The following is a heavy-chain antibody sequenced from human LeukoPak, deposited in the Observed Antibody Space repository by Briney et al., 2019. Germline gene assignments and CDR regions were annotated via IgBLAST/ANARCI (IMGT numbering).Heavy chain of an antibody. J-gene: IGHJ5*02. Sequence: VASVKVSCKASGYTFTSYDINWVRQATGQGLEWMGWMNPNSGNTGYGQKFQGRVTMTSSISTAYMELSSLRSEDTAVYYCARAPMVWGVQHTNLFDPWGQGTLVTVSS. CDR3: ARAPMVWGVQHTNLFDP. V-gene: IGHV1-8*01. CDR2: MNPNSGNT. D-gene: IGHD3-10*01. CDR1: GYTFTSYD.